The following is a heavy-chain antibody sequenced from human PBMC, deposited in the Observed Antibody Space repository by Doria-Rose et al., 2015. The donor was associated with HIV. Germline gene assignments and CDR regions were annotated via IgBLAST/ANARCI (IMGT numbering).Heavy chain of an antibody. Sequence: VQLVHSGGFLVKPGGSLRLSCAASGFTFSRYSMNWVRQAPGKGLEWVSSISSSSEYIYYVDSVQGRFTISRDNAKNSVYLQMNSLRTEDTAVYYCARDHYDSGGYYRDWGQGTRGTVSS. J-gene: IGHJ4*02. D-gene: IGHD3-22*01. V-gene: IGHV3-21*03. CDR2: ISSSSEYI. CDR3: ARDHYDSGGYYRD. CDR1: GFTFSRYS.